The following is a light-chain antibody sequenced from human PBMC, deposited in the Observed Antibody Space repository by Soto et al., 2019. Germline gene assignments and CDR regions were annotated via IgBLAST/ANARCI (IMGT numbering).Light chain of an antibody. J-gene: IGKJ1*01. Sequence: EILMTQSPATLSVPPGERATLSCRASESVAGHLAWYQQKPGQAPRLLMYGAATRATGIPDRFSGSGSGTDFTLTITRLEPEDFTVYYCHHYETFGQGTKVDIK. V-gene: IGKV3D-15*01. CDR2: GAA. CDR1: ESVAGH. CDR3: HHYET.